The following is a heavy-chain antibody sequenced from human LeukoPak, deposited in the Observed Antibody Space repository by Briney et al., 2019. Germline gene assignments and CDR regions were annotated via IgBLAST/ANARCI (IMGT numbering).Heavy chain of an antibody. CDR2: IKQDGSVE. CDR3: ARWADDSGIYYIAS. D-gene: IGHD3-10*01. Sequence: GGSLRLSCAASGFTYSNYWMTWVRQAPGKGLQWVASIKQDGSVEYYVDSVKGRFTISRDNAKDSHYLQMNSLRVEDMAVYYCARWADDSGIYYIASWGQGTLVTVSS. J-gene: IGHJ4*02. V-gene: IGHV3-7*01. CDR1: GFTYSNYW.